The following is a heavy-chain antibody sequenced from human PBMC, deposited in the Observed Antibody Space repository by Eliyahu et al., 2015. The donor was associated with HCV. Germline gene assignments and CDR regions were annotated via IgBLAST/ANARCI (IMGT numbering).Heavy chain of an antibody. CDR2: IYYSGRT. V-gene: IGHV4-59*01. CDR3: ARAASHYYYAMDV. J-gene: IGHJ6*02. CDR1: GDSISTYY. D-gene: IGHD2-21*01. Sequence: QVQLQESGPGLVKPSETLSLTCTVSGDSISTYYWTWIRQPXGKGLEWIGYIYYSGRTNYNPSLKSRVIISTDKSKNQFSLKLTSVTAADTAVYYCARAASHYYYAMDVWGQGTTVTVSS.